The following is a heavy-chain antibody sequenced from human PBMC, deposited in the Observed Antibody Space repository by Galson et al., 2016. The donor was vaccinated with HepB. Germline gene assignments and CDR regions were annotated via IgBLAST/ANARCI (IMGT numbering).Heavy chain of an antibody. J-gene: IGHJ4*02. CDR2: INPGDSDT. V-gene: IGHV5-51*01. D-gene: IGHD6-13*01. CDR3: AKGVQQLNYDY. CDR1: GYRFTNYW. Sequence: QSGAEVKKPGESLKISCKGSGYRFTNYWIAWVRQMPGKGLEWMGLINPGDSDTRYSPSFQGQVIISADKSISTAYLQWSSLKASDTAMYYCAKGVQQLNYDYWGQVTLVTVSS.